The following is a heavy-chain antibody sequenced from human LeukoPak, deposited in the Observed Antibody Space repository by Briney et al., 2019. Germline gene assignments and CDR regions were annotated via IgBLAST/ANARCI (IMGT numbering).Heavy chain of an antibody. CDR3: AKGPISPGYDFWSGYQPFDY. D-gene: IGHD3-3*01. J-gene: IGHJ4*02. V-gene: IGHV3-9*01. CDR2: ISWNSGSI. Sequence: GGSLRLTCAASGFTFDDYAMHWVRQAPGKGLEWVSGISWNSGSIGYADSVKGRFTISGDNAKNSLYPQMNSLRAEDTALYYCAKGPISPGYDFWSGYQPFDYWGQGTLVTVSS. CDR1: GFTFDDYA.